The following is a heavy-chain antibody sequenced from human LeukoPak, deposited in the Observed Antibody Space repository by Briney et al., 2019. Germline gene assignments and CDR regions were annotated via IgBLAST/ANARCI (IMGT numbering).Heavy chain of an antibody. CDR2: ISYDGSNK. CDR3: ARDLDYSWFDP. V-gene: IGHV3-30-3*01. J-gene: IGHJ5*02. Sequence: GGSLRLSCTASGFTFGDYAMSWFRQAPGKGLEWVAVISYDGSNKYYADSVKGRFTISRDNSKNTLYLQMNSLRAEDTAVYYCARDLDYSWFDPWGQGTLVTVSS. CDR1: GFTFGDYA. D-gene: IGHD3/OR15-3a*01.